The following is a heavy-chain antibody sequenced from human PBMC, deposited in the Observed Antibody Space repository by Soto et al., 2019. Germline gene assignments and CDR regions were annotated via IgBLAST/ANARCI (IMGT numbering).Heavy chain of an antibody. V-gene: IGHV4-34*01. D-gene: IGHD4-17*01. Sequence: QVQLQQWGAGLLKPSETLSLTCAVYGGSFSGYYWSWIRQPPGKGLEWLGEINHSGSTNYNPSLKSRVTISVDTSKHQFSLKLSSVTAADTAVYYCARSVKKYGDPRAYFDYWGQGTLVTVSS. J-gene: IGHJ4*02. CDR1: GGSFSGYY. CDR3: ARSVKKYGDPRAYFDY. CDR2: INHSGST.